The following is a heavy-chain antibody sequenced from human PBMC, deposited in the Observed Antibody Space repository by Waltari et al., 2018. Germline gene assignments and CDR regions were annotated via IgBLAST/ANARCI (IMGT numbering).Heavy chain of an antibody. CDR3: ARVVVDILTGYPYYFDY. D-gene: IGHD3-9*01. CDR1: GGTFSSYA. J-gene: IGHJ4*02. V-gene: IGHV1-69*01. Sequence: QVQLVQSGAEVKKPGSSVKVSCKASGGTFSSYAISWVRQAPGQGLEWMGGIIPIFGTATYAQKFQGRVTITADESTSTAYMELSSLRSEDTAVYYCARVVVDILTGYPYYFDYWGQGTLVTVSS. CDR2: IIPIFGTA.